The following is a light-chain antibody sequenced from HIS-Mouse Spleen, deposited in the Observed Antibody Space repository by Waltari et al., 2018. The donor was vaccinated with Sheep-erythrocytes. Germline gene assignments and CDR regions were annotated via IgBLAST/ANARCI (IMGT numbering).Light chain of an antibody. CDR2: DVS. CDR3: CSYAGSYNHV. Sequence: QSALTQPRSVSGSPAQSVTISCTGTSSVVVGFHYVSWYQQHPGKAPKLMIYDVSKRPSGVPDRFSGSKSGNTASLTISGLQAEDEADYYCCSYAGSYNHVFATGTKVTVL. J-gene: IGLJ1*01. CDR1: SSVVVGFHY. V-gene: IGLV2-11*01.